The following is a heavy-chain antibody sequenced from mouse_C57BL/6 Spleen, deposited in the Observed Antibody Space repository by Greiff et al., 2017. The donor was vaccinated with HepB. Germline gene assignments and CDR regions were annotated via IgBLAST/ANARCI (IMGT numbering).Heavy chain of an antibody. CDR3: AREAGTGGWFAY. CDR1: GYTFTDYY. D-gene: IGHD4-1*01. Sequence: VQLQQSGAELVRPGASVKLSCKASGYTFTDYYINWVKQRPGQGLEWIARIYPGSGNTYYNEKFKGKATLTAEKSSSTAYMQLSSLTSEDSAVYYCAREAGTGGWFAYWGQGTLVTVSA. V-gene: IGHV1-76*01. CDR2: IYPGSGNT. J-gene: IGHJ3*01.